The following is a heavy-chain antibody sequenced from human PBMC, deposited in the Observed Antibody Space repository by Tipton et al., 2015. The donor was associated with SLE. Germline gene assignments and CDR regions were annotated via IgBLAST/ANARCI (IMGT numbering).Heavy chain of an antibody. D-gene: IGHD1-1*01. CDR1: GGSIRSHH. CDR3: ARDGYDGTNWDDAFDI. CDR2: LYYSGST. Sequence: TLSLTCSVSGGSIRSHHWSWIRRPPGKGLEWIGYLYYSGSTNYNPSLKGRVTISVDTSKNEFSLKLNSVTAADTAVYYCARDGYDGTNWDDAFDIWGRGTMVTVSS. V-gene: IGHV4-59*11. J-gene: IGHJ3*02.